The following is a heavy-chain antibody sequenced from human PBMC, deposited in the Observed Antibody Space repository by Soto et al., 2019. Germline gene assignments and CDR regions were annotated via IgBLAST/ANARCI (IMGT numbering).Heavy chain of an antibody. J-gene: IGHJ4*02. CDR3: AHRDGARFYFDC. Sequence: QITLKESGPTVVKPTQTLTLTCSLSGFSITTNEVSVGWIRQPPGKALEWLALIYWDDDKRYSPSLKDRLTITKDTSKNQVVLTMTNMDPGDTATYYCAHRDGARFYFDCWGQGTLVTVTS. V-gene: IGHV2-5*02. CDR2: IYWDDDK. CDR1: GFSITTNEVS.